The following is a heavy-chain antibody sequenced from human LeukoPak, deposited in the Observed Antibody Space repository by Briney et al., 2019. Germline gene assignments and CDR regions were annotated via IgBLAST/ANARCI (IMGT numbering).Heavy chain of an antibody. CDR1: GFIFSSYW. J-gene: IGHJ4*02. V-gene: IGHV3-74*01. CDR2: IFRDGGST. Sequence: GGSLRLSCAASGFIFSSYWMHWVRQAPGKGPVWVSRIFRDGGSTSYADSVKGRFTISRDNAKNTLYLQMNSLRAEDTAVYYCAKDTYYYDSSGYSYYFDYWGQGTLVTVSS. CDR3: AKDTYYYDSSGYSYYFDY. D-gene: IGHD3-22*01.